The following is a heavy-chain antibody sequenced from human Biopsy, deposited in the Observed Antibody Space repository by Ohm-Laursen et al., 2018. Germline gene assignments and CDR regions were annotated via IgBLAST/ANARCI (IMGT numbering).Heavy chain of an antibody. V-gene: IGHV4-59*07. D-gene: IGHD3-22*01. J-gene: IGHJ3*01. CDR2: INDNGNT. CDR1: GGSISSNY. CDR3: ARHFYDNFGPTPFDAFDL. Sequence: LDTLSLTCNVSGGSISSNYWSWIRQPPGKGLEWIGYINDNGNTNYNPSLKSRVTISVDTSMNQFSLKLKSVTAADTALYFCARHFYDNFGPTPFDAFDLWGQGTLVTVSA.